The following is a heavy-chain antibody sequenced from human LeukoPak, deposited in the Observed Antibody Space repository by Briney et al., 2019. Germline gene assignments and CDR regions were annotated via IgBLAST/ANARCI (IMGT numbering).Heavy chain of an antibody. Sequence: GGSLRLSCAASGFTFNSYAMSWVRQAPGKGLEWVATISGSGGGAYYADSVKGRFTISRDDSKNTLYLQMNSLRAEDTAVYYCAKDLGRYRNNYFDYWGQGTLVTVSS. J-gene: IGHJ4*02. CDR3: AKDLGRYRNNYFDY. CDR2: ISGSGGGA. V-gene: IGHV3-23*01. D-gene: IGHD1-26*01. CDR1: GFTFNSYA.